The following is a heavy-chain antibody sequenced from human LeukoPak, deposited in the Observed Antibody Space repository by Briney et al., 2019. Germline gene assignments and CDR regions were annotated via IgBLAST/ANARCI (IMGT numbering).Heavy chain of an antibody. J-gene: IGHJ4*02. CDR2: ISGRGSST. D-gene: IGHD2/OR15-2a*01. CDR1: GFTFNSYA. Sequence: GGSLRLSCAAPGFTFNSYAMNWVRQAPGKGLEWVSAISGRGSSTYYVDSVKGRFTISRDNSRNTLYLQMNNLRAEDTAVYYCAKDALISYRGAWSQSDYWGQGTLVTVSS. V-gene: IGHV3-23*01. CDR3: AKDALISYRGAWSQSDY.